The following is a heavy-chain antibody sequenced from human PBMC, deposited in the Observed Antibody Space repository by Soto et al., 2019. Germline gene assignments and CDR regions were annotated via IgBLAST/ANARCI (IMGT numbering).Heavy chain of an antibody. J-gene: IGHJ4*02. CDR2: IISSSGTG. Sequence: QVQLEQSGTEVKKSGSSVKVSCKASGGTFSHYAFTWVRQTPGQGLEWLGGIISSSGTGNYAQKFQGRVTITAVEXXXXXXXXXXXXXXXXXXXXXXXXXXXXXXXXXXXYLVWGQGTLVIVSA. V-gene: IGHV1-69*01. CDR3: XXXXXXXXXXXXXYLV. D-gene: IGHD3-10*01. CDR1: GGTFSHYA.